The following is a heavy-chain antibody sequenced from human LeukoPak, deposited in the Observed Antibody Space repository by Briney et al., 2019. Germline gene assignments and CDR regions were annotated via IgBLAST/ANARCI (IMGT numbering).Heavy chain of an antibody. CDR2: ISSSRSYI. Sequence: GGSLRLSCAASGFTYSSYSMNWVRQAPGKGLEWVSSISSSRSYIYYADSVNGRFTISRQNAKTSLYLQMNRPRAEDTAVYYCARDVNYYGSGSWDYWGQGTLVTVSS. CDR1: GFTYSSYS. J-gene: IGHJ4*02. CDR3: ARDVNYYGSGSWDY. V-gene: IGHV3-21*01. D-gene: IGHD3-10*01.